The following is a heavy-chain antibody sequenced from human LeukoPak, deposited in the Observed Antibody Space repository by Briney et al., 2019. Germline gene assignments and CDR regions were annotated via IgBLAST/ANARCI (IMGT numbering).Heavy chain of an antibody. CDR2: TYYRSKWYN. CDR3: ARETWDSRGYPPPRSGWYFDL. J-gene: IGHJ2*01. Sequence: SQTLSLTCAISGDSVSSNSAAWNWIRQSPSRGLEWLGRTYYRSKWYNDYAVSVKSRITINPDTSKNQFSLKLSSVTAADTAVYYCARETWDSRGYPPPRSGWYFDLWGRGTLVTVSS. D-gene: IGHD3-22*01. V-gene: IGHV6-1*01. CDR1: GDSVSSNSAA.